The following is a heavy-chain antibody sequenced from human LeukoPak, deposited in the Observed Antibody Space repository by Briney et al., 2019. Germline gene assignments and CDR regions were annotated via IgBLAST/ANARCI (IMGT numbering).Heavy chain of an antibody. D-gene: IGHD3-10*01. CDR2: INHSGST. J-gene: IGHJ4*02. CDR1: GGSFSGYY. V-gene: IGHV4-34*01. CDR3: ARHPEGLLLWFGAHSYFDY. Sequence: SETLSLTCAVYGGSFSGYYWSWIRQPPGKGLEWIGEINHSGSTNYNPSLKSRVTISVDTSKNQFSLKLSSVTAADTAVYYCARHPEGLLLWFGAHSYFDYWGQRTLVTVSS.